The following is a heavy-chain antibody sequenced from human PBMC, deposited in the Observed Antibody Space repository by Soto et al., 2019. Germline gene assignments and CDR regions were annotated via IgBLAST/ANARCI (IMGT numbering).Heavy chain of an antibody. V-gene: IGHV1-69*05. J-gene: IGHJ6*02. CDR3: ARDLVVEIAARRGYYYYGMDV. D-gene: IGHD6-6*01. CDR1: GGTFSSYA. Sequence: ASVKVSCKASGGTFSSYAISWVRQAPGQGLEWMGGIIPIFGTANYAQKFQGRVTITRDASISTAYMELSSLRSDDTAVYYCARDLVVEIAARRGYYYYGMDVWGQGTTVTVSS. CDR2: IIPIFGTA.